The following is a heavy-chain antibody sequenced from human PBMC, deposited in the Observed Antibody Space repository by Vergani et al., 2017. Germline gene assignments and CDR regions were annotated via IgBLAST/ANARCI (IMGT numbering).Heavy chain of an antibody. CDR1: GGSFSGYY. J-gene: IGHJ6*02. CDR3: ARGRYYYYGMDV. Sequence: QVQLQQWGAGLLKPSETLSLTCAVYGGSFSGYYWSWIRQPPGKGLEWIGEINHSGSTNYNPSLKSRVTISVDTFKNQFSLKLSSVTAADTAVYYCARGRYYYYGMDVWGQGTTVTVSS. V-gene: IGHV4-34*01. CDR2: INHSGST.